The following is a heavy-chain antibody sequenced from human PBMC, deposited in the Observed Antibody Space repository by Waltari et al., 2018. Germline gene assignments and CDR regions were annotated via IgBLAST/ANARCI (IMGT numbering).Heavy chain of an antibody. D-gene: IGHD3-22*01. CDR3: ARTPRYYYDSSGMTAFDI. J-gene: IGHJ3*02. CDR2: TYTSGNT. V-gene: IGHV4-4*07. CDR1: GGSISRYY. Sequence: QVQLQESGPGLVTPSETLSLTCTVSGGSISRYYWSWIRQPAGKGLEWIGRTYTSGNTNYNPSLKSRVTMSVDTSKNQFSLKLSSVTAADTAVYYCARTPRYYYDSSGMTAFDIWGQGTMVTVSS.